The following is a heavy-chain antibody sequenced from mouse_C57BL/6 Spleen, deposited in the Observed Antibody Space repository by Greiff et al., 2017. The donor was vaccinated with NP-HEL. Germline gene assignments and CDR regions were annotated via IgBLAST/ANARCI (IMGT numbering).Heavy chain of an antibody. D-gene: IGHD1-1*01. CDR1: GYTFTSYW. CDR2: IYPSDSET. J-gene: IGHJ1*03. V-gene: IGHV1-61*01. CDR3: ARPSLYYYGSSWYFDV. Sequence: VQLQQPGAELVRPGSSVKLSCKASGYTFTSYWMDWVKQRPGQGLEWIGNIYPSDSETHYNQKFKDKATLTVDKSSSTAYMQLSSLTSDDSAVYYCARPSLYYYGSSWYFDVWGTGTTVTVSS.